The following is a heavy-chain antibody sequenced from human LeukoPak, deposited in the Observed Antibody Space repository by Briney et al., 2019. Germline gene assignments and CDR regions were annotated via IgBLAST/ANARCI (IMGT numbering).Heavy chain of an antibody. Sequence: GGSLRLSCAASGVTFSSYAMSWVRQAPGKGLEWVSGISGTGGRTYYADSVKGRFTISRDNSKNTLYLQMNSLRAEDTAVYYCAKDLRYDSSAYFDYWGQGTRVTVSS. J-gene: IGHJ4*02. CDR2: ISGTGGRT. CDR1: GVTFSSYA. V-gene: IGHV3-23*01. D-gene: IGHD3-22*01. CDR3: AKDLRYDSSAYFDY.